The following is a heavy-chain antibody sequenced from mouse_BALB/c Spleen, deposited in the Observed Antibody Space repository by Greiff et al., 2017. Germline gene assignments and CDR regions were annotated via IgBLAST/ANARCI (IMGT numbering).Heavy chain of an antibody. CDR2: IWAGGST. Sequence: VQLQESGPGLVAPSQSLSITCTVSGFSLTSYGVHWVRQPPGKGLEWLGVIWAGGSTNYNSALMSRLSISKDNSKSQVFLKMNSLQTDDTAMYYCARDNLDYDEGIAYWGQGTLVTVSA. D-gene: IGHD2-4*01. J-gene: IGHJ3*01. CDR1: GFSLTSYG. CDR3: ARDNLDYDEGIAY. V-gene: IGHV2-9*02.